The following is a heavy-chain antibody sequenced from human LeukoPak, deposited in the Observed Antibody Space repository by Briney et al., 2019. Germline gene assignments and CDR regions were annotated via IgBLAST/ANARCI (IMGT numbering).Heavy chain of an antibody. D-gene: IGHD6-19*01. Sequence: GGSLRLSCAASGFTFSSYGMHWVRQAPGKGLEWVAVIWYDGSNKYYADSVKGRFTISRDNSKNTLYLQMNSLRAEDTAVYYCARDRRIAVAGIFDYWGQGTLVTVSS. V-gene: IGHV3-33*01. CDR2: IWYDGSNK. J-gene: IGHJ4*02. CDR3: ARDRRIAVAGIFDY. CDR1: GFTFSSYG.